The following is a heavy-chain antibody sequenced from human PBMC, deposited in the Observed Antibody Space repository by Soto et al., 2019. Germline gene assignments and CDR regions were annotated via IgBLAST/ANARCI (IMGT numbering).Heavy chain of an antibody. CDR3: GSLFEF. J-gene: IGHJ4*02. CDR2: INKNGSDP. Sequence: EVHLVESGGGLVQPGGSLRLSCAASGFTFRYYWLHWVRQVPGRGPVWVSGINKNGSDPFYADFGEGRFTISRDNAKNTVYLRMDSLSAEDTAIYYCGSLFEFWGQGTLVTVPS. V-gene: IGHV3-74*01. CDR1: GFTFRYYW.